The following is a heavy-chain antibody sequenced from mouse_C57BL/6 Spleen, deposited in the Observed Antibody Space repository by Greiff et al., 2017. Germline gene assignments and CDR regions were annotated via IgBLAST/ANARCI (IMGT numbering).Heavy chain of an antibody. CDR2: IYPGDGDT. D-gene: IGHD1-1*01. J-gene: IGHJ1*03. CDR3: ARSDYSGSSYWYFEV. Sequence: VQLQQSGAELVKPGASVKISCKASGYAFSSYWMNWVKQRPGKGLEWIGQIYPGDGDTNYNGKFKGKATLTADKSSSTAYMQLSSLTSEASAVYFCARSDYSGSSYWYFEVWGTGTTVTVSS. CDR1: GYAFSSYW. V-gene: IGHV1-80*01.